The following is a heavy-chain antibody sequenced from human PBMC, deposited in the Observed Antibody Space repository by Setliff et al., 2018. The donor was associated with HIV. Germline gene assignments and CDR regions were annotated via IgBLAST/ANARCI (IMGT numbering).Heavy chain of an antibody. V-gene: IGHV5-51*01. J-gene: IGHJ5*02. CDR1: GYSFTSYW. CDR2: IYPGDSDT. Sequence: PGESLKISCKGSGYSFTSYWIGWVRQMPGKGLEWMGIIYPGDSDTRYSPSFQGQVTISADKSISTAYLQWSSLKASDTAMYYCARNPTSRLGELSRFDPWGQGTLVTVSS. CDR3: ARNPTSRLGELSRFDP. D-gene: IGHD3-16*02.